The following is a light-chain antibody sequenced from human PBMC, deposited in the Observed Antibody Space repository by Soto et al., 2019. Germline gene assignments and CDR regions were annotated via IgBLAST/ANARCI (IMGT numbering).Light chain of an antibody. CDR1: SSNIGAGYD. CDR2: GNS. J-gene: IGLJ2*01. CDR3: QFYDSSLSGVV. Sequence: QSVLTQPPSVSGAPGQRVTISCTGSSSNIGAGYDVHWYQKLPGTAPKLLIYGNSNRPSGVADRFSGSKSGTSASLAITGLQAEDEADDYCQFYDSSLSGVVFGGGTKLTVL. V-gene: IGLV1-40*01.